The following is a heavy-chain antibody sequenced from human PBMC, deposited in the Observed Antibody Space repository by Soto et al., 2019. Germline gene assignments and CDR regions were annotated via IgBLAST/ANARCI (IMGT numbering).Heavy chain of an antibody. CDR3: ETEIAARPHWFHS. D-gene: IGHD6-6*01. V-gene: IGHV4-31*03. CDR1: GGSISSGATS. CDR2: IYYSGST. Sequence: SETLSLTCTVSGGSISSGATSWSWIRQHPGKGLDWIGYIYYSGSTYYNPSLKSRVTISLNTSRNQFSLRLSSVTAADTALYYCETEIAARPHWFHSWGKGTLVT. J-gene: IGHJ5*01.